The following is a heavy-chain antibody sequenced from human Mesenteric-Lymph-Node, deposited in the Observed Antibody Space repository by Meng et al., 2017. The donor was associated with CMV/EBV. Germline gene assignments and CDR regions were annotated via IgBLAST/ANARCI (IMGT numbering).Heavy chain of an antibody. CDR3: ARDLGDKGVPAPPGFYYGMDV. CDR1: GFTFNTYG. Sequence: GGSLRLSCAASGFTFNTYGMHWVRQAPGKGLEWVTFIRYDGSNKYYADSVKGRFTISRDNSKNTLYLQMNSLRAEDTAVYYCARDLGDKGVPAPPGFYYGMDVWGQGTTVTVSS. V-gene: IGHV3-30*02. D-gene: IGHD2-2*01. J-gene: IGHJ6*02. CDR2: IRYDGSNK.